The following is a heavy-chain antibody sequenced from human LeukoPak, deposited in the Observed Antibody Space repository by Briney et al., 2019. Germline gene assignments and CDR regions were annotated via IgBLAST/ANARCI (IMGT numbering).Heavy chain of an antibody. CDR2: IYYSGST. J-gene: IGHJ4*02. CDR1: GGSISSYY. Sequence: SETLSLTCTVFGGSISSYYWSWIRQPPGKGLEWIGYIYYSGSTNYNPSLKSRVTISVDTSKNQFSLKLSSVTAADTAVYYCARRTPGSYYDFDYWGQGTLVTVSS. V-gene: IGHV4-59*01. D-gene: IGHD3-10*01. CDR3: ARRTPGSYYDFDY.